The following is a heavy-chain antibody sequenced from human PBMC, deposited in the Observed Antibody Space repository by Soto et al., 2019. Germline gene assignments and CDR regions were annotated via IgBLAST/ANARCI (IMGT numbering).Heavy chain of an antibody. Sequence: EVQLLESGGGLVQPGGSLRLSCAASGFTFSSYAMSWVRQAPGKGLEWVSAISGSGGSTYYADSVKGRFTISRDNSKNTLYLQMNSLRAEDTAVYYCASQYCTNGVCSLAFYYDYYMDVWGKGTTVTVSS. J-gene: IGHJ6*03. V-gene: IGHV3-23*01. CDR2: ISGSGGST. CDR1: GFTFSSYA. CDR3: ASQYCTNGVCSLAFYYDYYMDV. D-gene: IGHD2-8*01.